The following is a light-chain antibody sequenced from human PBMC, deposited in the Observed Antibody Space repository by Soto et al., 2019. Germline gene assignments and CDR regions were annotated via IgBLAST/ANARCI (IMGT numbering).Light chain of an antibody. Sequence: EIVMTQSPATLSVSPGERATLSCMASQSVGSNLAWYQQKHGQAPRLLIYGASTRATGIPARFSGSGSGTEFTLTISSLQSEEFAIDFCQQYNNWPPYRTFGQGTKVEIK. CDR1: QSVGSN. CDR3: QQYNNWPPYRT. J-gene: IGKJ1*01. V-gene: IGKV3-15*01. CDR2: GAS.